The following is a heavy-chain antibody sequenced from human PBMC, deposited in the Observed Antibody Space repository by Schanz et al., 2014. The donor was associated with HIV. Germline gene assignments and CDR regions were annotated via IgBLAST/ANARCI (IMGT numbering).Heavy chain of an antibody. J-gene: IGHJ6*02. Sequence: EVQLLESGGGLVQPGGSLRLSCAASGFTFSTYAMSWVRQAPGKGLEWVSGISWNSGSRGYAESVKGRFTISRDNAKNSLYLQMNSLRAEDTAVYHCAKDNGWPLASYYGMDVWGQGTTVTVSS. CDR3: AKDNGWPLASYYGMDV. CDR2: ISWNSGSR. V-gene: IGHV3-9*01. D-gene: IGHD6-19*01. CDR1: GFTFSTYA.